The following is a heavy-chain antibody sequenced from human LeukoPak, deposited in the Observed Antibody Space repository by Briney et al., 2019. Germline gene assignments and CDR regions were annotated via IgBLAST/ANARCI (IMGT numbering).Heavy chain of an antibody. V-gene: IGHV1-69*01. J-gene: IGHJ3*02. D-gene: IGHD2-21*01. CDR3: ARDTTSIAYCGGDCYSDAFDI. Sequence: SVKVSCKASGRTFSLYALSWVRQAPGQGLEWMGGILPLFCTANYAQKFQGRVTIAADESTSTAYMELSSLRSEDTAVYYCARDTTSIAYCGGDCYSDAFDIWGQGTMVTVSS. CDR1: GRTFSLYA. CDR2: ILPLFCTA.